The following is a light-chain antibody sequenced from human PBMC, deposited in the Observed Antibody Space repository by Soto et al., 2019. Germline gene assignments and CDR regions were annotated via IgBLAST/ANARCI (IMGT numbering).Light chain of an antibody. CDR3: QQSYSKRT. J-gene: IGKJ1*01. CDR2: AAS. Sequence: DIQMTQSPSSLSASVGDRVTITCRTSQGITNYLNWYQQKPGRAPKLLIYAASTLQSGVPSRFSGSGSGTDFTLTIRSLQPEDFATYYCQQSYSKRTFGQGTKVEVK. V-gene: IGKV1-39*01. CDR1: QGITNY.